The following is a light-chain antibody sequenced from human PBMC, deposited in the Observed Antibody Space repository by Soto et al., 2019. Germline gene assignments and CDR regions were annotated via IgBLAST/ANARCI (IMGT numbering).Light chain of an antibody. CDR3: QQYNNWPPYT. CDR2: GAS. V-gene: IGKV3-15*01. J-gene: IGKJ2*01. CDR1: QSVSSN. Sequence: EIVLTQSPATLSVSPGERATLSCRASQSVSSNLAWYQQKPVRHPRLLIYGASTRDTGIPARLSGSGSGTEFTLPISSLQSEDFAVYYCQQYNNWPPYTFGQGTKLEIK.